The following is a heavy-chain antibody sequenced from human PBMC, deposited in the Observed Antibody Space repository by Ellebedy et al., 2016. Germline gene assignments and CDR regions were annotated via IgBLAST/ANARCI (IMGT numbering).Heavy chain of an antibody. V-gene: IGHV1-46*02. CDR1: GDTFNSYY. J-gene: IGHJ4*02. CDR2: INPSGGST. CDR3: ARTPGDTDAGD. Sequence: ASVKVSCKASGDTFNSYYVHWVRQAPGQGLEWMGRINPSGGSTNYAQKFQGRVTMTRDTSTSTVYMNLSSLRSEDTAVYYCARTPGDTDAGDWGQGTLVTVSS. D-gene: IGHD5-18*01.